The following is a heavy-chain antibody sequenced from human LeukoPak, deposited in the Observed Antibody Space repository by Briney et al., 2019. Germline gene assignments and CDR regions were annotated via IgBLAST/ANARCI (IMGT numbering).Heavy chain of an antibody. CDR2: ISSSTTNI. J-gene: IGHJ3*02. CDR1: GFTFSNYN. V-gene: IGHV3-21*01. CDR3: ARDIGRIYGSGSI. Sequence: GGSLRLSCAASGFTFSNYNMNWVRQAPGKGLEWVSYISSSTTNIYYTDSVKGRFTISRDNAKNSLYLQMNSLRAEDTAVYYCARDIGRIYGSGSIWGQGTMVTVSS. D-gene: IGHD3-10*01.